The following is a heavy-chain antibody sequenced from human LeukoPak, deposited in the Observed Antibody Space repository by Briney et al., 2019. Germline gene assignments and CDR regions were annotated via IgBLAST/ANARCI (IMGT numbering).Heavy chain of an antibody. CDR3: ARDGGAIDY. J-gene: IGHJ4*02. CDR2: IYYSGST. CDR1: VGSISSSSYY. D-gene: IGHD1-26*01. Sequence: SETLSLTCTVSVGSISSSSYYWGWIRQPPGKGLEWIGSIYYSGSTYYNPSLKSRVTISVDTSKNQFSLKLSSVTAADTAVYYCARDGGAIDYWGQGTLVTVSS. V-gene: IGHV4-39*07.